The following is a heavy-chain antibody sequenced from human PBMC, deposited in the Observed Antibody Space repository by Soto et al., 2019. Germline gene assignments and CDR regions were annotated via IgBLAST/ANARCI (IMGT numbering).Heavy chain of an antibody. V-gene: IGHV4-34*01. CDR3: ARGGSVAARRWFDP. Sequence: PSETLSLTCAVYGGSFIGYYWSWILQPPGKGLEWIGEINHSGSTNYNPSLKSRVTISVDTSKNQFSLKLSSVTAADTAVYYCARGGSVAARRWFDPWGQGTLVTVSS. J-gene: IGHJ5*02. CDR1: GGSFIGYY. D-gene: IGHD6-6*01. CDR2: INHSGST.